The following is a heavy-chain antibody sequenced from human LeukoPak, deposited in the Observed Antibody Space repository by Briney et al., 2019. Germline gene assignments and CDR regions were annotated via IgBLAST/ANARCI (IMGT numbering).Heavy chain of an antibody. CDR3: ARDFGAMDRDIVVVPAADYYDQAYYYYMDV. D-gene: IGHD2-2*01. CDR2: VSGSGAHT. V-gene: IGHV3-23*01. CDR1: GFTFSSYA. J-gene: IGHJ6*03. Sequence: AGGSLRLSCAASGFTFSSYAMTWVRQAPGKGLQWVSAVSGSGAHTYYADSVKGRFTISRDNSRDTLYLQMNSLRAEDTAVYYCARDFGAMDRDIVVVPAADYYDQAYYYYMDVWGKGTTVTVSS.